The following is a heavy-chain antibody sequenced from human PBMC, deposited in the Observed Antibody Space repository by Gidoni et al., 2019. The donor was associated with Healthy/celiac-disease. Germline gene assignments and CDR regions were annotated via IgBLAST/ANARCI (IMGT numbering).Heavy chain of an antibody. D-gene: IGHD6-19*01. CDR3: ARGGRQWLVHDWFDP. Sequence: QVQLQESGPGLVQPSEPLSLTCTVSGGSLSSYYWSWIRQPAGKGLEWIGRIYTRGSTNYNPSLKSRVTMSVDTSKNQFSLKLSSVTAADTAVYYCARGGRQWLVHDWFDPWGQGTLVTVSS. V-gene: IGHV4-4*07. CDR1: GGSLSSYY. J-gene: IGHJ5*02. CDR2: IYTRGST.